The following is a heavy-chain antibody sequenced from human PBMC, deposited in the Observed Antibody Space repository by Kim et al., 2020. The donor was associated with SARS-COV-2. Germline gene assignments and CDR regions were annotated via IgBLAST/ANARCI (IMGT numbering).Heavy chain of an antibody. CDR3: ARHIAAAGTRYFDY. Sequence: GGSLRLSCAASGFTFSSYSMNWVRQAPGKGLEWVSSISSSSSYIYYADSVKGRFTISRDNAKNSLYLQMNSLRAEDTAVYYCARHIAAAGTRYFDYWGQGTLVTVSS. D-gene: IGHD6-13*01. CDR1: GFTFSSYS. J-gene: IGHJ4*02. CDR2: ISSSSSYI. V-gene: IGHV3-21*01.